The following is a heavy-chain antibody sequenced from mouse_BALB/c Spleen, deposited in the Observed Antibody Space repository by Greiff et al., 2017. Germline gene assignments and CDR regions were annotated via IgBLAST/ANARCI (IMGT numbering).Heavy chain of an antibody. CDR3: ARSGVTTVPHWYFDV. J-gene: IGHJ1*01. CDR1: GFNIKDTY. D-gene: IGHD1-1*01. CDR2: IDPANGNT. V-gene: IGHV14-3*02. Sequence: EVKLMESGAELVKPGASVKLSCTASGFNIKDTYMHWVKQRPEQGLEWIGRIDPANGNTKYDPKFQGKATITADTSSNTAYLQLSSLTSEDTAVYYCARSGVTTVPHWYFDVWGAGTTVTVSS.